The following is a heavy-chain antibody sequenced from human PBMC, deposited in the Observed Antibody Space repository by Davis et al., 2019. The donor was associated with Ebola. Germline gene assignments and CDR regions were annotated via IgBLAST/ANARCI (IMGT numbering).Heavy chain of an antibody. CDR2: IHHSGST. J-gene: IGHJ6*02. CDR3: ARVRAAGTTYYYYGMDV. V-gene: IGHV4-34*01. D-gene: IGHD1-7*01. Sequence: PSETLSLTCAVYGESFSAYYWNWIRQSPGKGLEWIGEIHHSGSTNSNPSLKSRVTISIDSSKNQFSLKLSSVTAADTAVYYCARVRAAGTTYYYYGMDVWGQGTTVTVSS. CDR1: GESFSAYY.